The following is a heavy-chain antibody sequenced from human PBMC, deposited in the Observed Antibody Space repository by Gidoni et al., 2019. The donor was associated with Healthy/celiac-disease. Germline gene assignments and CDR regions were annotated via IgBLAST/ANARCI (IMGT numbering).Heavy chain of an antibody. CDR2: ISYDGSNK. J-gene: IGHJ1*01. V-gene: IGHV3-30*18. Sequence: QVQLAESGGGVVQPGRSLRLSCAASGFTFSSYGMHWVRQAPGKGLEWVAVISYDGSNKYYADSVKGRFTISRDNSKNTLYLQMNSLRAEDTAVYYCAKLYGDYEGAEYFQHWGQGTLVTVSS. CDR1: GFTFSSYG. CDR3: AKLYGDYEGAEYFQH. D-gene: IGHD4-17*01.